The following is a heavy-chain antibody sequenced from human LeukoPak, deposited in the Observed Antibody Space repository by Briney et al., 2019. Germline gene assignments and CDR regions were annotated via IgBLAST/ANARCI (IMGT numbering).Heavy chain of an antibody. CDR2: ISAYNGNT. CDR3: ARAAIVGATPRYFDY. V-gene: IGHV1-18*01. Sequence: ASVKVSCKASGYTFTSYGISWVRQAPGQGLEWMGWISAYNGNTNYAQKLQGRVTMTTDTSTSTAYMELRSLRSDDTAVYYCARAAIVGATPRYFDYWGQGTLVTVSS. D-gene: IGHD1-26*01. J-gene: IGHJ4*02. CDR1: GYTFTSYG.